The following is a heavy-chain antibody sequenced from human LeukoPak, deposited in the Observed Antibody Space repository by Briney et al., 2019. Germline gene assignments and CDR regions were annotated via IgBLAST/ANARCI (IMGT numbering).Heavy chain of an antibody. CDR2: ISYDGSNK. D-gene: IGHD5-12*01. CDR3: AREGEIVATTPWTYFDY. Sequence: GGSLRLSCAASGFTFSSYGMHWVRQAPGKGLEWVAVISYDGSNKYYADSVKGRFTISRDNSKNTLYLQMNSLRAEDTAVYYCAREGEIVATTPWTYFDYWGQGTLVAVSS. J-gene: IGHJ4*02. CDR1: GFTFSSYG. V-gene: IGHV3-30*03.